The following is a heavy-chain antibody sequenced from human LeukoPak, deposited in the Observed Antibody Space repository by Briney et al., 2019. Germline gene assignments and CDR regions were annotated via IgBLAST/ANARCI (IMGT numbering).Heavy chain of an antibody. Sequence: ASVKVSCKASGYTFTSYDINWVRQATGQGLEWMGWMNPNSGNTGYAQKFQGRVTMTRNTSISTAYMELSSLRSEDTAVYYCARDSPSAVAGLIDYWGQGTLVTVSS. D-gene: IGHD6-19*01. V-gene: IGHV1-8*01. CDR1: GYTFTSYD. J-gene: IGHJ4*02. CDR2: MNPNSGNT. CDR3: ARDSPSAVAGLIDY.